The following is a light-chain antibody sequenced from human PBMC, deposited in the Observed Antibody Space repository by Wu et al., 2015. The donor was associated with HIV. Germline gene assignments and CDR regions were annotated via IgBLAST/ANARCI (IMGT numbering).Light chain of an antibody. V-gene: IGKV3-11*01. Sequence: EIVLTQSPATLSFSPGETATLSCRANQSVSGTIAWYQQKPGQAPRLLLFDASNRATGISDRFSGGGFVTDFTLTIRSLEPEDSAIYYCQQHRNWPLTFGQGTRLDIK. J-gene: IGKJ5*01. CDR1: QSVSGT. CDR2: DAS. CDR3: QQHRNWPLT.